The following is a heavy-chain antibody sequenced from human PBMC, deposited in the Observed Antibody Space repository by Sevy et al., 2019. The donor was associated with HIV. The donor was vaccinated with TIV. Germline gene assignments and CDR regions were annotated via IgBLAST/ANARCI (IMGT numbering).Heavy chain of an antibody. CDR2: VSYDGSKK. D-gene: IGHD2-2*01. CDR1: GFTFSNYA. CDR3: ARDRSTTWINYFFDF. V-gene: IGHV3-30*01. J-gene: IGHJ4*02. Sequence: GGSLRLSCAAFGFTFSNYAIHWVRQAPGKGLEWVAVVSYDGSKKYYAHSVKGRFTISRDNSKNTLYLQMNSLRVEDTAVYYCARDRSTTWINYFFDFWGQGTLVTVSS.